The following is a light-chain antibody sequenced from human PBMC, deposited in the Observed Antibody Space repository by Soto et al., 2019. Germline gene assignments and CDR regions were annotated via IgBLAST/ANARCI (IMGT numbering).Light chain of an antibody. CDR3: QTWGTGILV. CDR2: VNSDGSH. V-gene: IGLV4-69*01. J-gene: IGLJ2*01. CDR1: SGHSSYA. Sequence: QLLLTQSPSASASLGASVKLTCTLSSGHSSYAIAWHQQQPEKGPRYLMKVNSDGSHSMGDGIPDRFSGSSSGAERYLTISSLQSEDEADYYCQTWGTGILVFGGGTKLTVL.